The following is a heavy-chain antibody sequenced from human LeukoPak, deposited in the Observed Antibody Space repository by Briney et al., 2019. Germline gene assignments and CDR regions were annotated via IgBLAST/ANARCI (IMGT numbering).Heavy chain of an antibody. CDR1: GGSISSYF. CDR3: ARQYCSSTNCYYFDY. Sequence: SETLSLICTVSGGSISSYFWSWIRQPPGKGLEWIGYIYYSGSTNYNPSLKSRVTISVDTSKNQFSLTLSSVTAADTAVYYCARQYCSSTNCYYFDYWGQGTLVTVSS. V-gene: IGHV4-59*01. CDR2: IYYSGST. D-gene: IGHD2-2*01. J-gene: IGHJ4*02.